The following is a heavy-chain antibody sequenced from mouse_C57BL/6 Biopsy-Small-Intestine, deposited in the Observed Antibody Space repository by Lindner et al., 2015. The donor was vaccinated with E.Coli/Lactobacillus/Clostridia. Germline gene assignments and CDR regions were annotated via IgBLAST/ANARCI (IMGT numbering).Heavy chain of an antibody. J-gene: IGHJ2*01. V-gene: IGHV1-81*01. D-gene: IGHD1-3*01. CDR1: GYTFTSYG. Sequence: VQLQESGPELVKPGASVKLSCKASGYTFTSYGISWVKQRTGQGLEWIGEIYPRSGNTYFNEKFKGKATLTADKSSSTAYMELRSLTSEDSAVYFCAREGALGSSDYWGQGTTLTVSS. CDR2: IYPRSGNT. CDR3: AREGALGSSDY.